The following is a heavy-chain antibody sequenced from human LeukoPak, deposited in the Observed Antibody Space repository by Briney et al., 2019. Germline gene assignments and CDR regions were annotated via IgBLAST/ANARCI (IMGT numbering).Heavy chain of an antibody. V-gene: IGHV3-7*04. CDR2: INQDGSEE. Sequence: PGGSLRLSCAASGFTFSIYWMSWVRQAPGKGLEWVANINQDGSEEYYVDSLKGRFTISRDNAKNSLYLQMNSLRADDTAVYYCARYYSVGSCFDYWGQGTLVTVSS. D-gene: IGHD2-15*01. J-gene: IGHJ4*02. CDR1: GFTFSIYW. CDR3: ARYYSVGSCFDY.